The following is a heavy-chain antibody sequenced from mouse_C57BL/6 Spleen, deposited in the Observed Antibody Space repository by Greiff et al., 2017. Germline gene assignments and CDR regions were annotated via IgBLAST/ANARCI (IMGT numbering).Heavy chain of an antibody. V-gene: IGHV14-2*01. J-gene: IGHJ3*01. CDR2: IAPEDGET. Sequence: VQLQQSGAELVKPGASVKLSCTASGFNIKDYYMHWVKQRTDQGLEWIGRIAPEDGETKSAPKLQGKATITADTSSNTAYLQHNCLTSEDTAVYYGAPIYDENSCFAYGGQGTLVTVSA. CDR3: APIYDENSCFAY. D-gene: IGHD2-4*01. CDR1: GFNIKDYY.